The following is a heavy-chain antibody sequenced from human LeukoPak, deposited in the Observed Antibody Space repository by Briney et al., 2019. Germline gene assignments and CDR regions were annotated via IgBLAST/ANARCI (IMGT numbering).Heavy chain of an antibody. Sequence: GGSLRLSCAASGFTFSNHGMNWVRQAPGKGLEWVSGISPSGDITYYADSVKGRFTISRDNSKNTLYLEVISLTAEDTAVYYCAKDDAWLRFGEWSQGTLSPSPQ. CDR2: ISPSGDIT. V-gene: IGHV3-23*01. CDR3: AKDDAWLRFGE. J-gene: IGHJ4*02. D-gene: IGHD3-10*01. CDR1: GFTFSNHG.